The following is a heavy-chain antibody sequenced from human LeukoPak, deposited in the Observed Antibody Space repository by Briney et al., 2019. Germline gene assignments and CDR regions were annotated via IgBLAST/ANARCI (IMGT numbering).Heavy chain of an antibody. Sequence: SETLSLTCTVSGGSISSSSYYWGWIRQPPGKGLEWIGSIYYSGTTYYNPSLKSRVTISVDTSKNQFSLKLSSVTAADTAVYYCARDEYYYDRRFDYWGQGTLVTVSS. CDR3: ARDEYYYDRRFDY. D-gene: IGHD3-22*01. CDR2: IYYSGTT. V-gene: IGHV4-39*07. CDR1: GGSISSSSYY. J-gene: IGHJ4*02.